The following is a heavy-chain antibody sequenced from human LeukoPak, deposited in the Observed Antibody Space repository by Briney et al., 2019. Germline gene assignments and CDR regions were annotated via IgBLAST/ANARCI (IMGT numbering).Heavy chain of an antibody. V-gene: IGHV1-8*01. CDR2: MNPNSGNT. J-gene: IGHJ4*02. D-gene: IGHD1-20*01. Sequence: ASVKVSCKASGYTFTSYDINWVRQATGQGLEWMGWMNPNSGNTSYAQKFQGRVTMTTNTSISTAYMELSSLRSEDTAVYYCARVPRITGTGPPRRFDYWGQGTLVTVSS. CDR3: ARVPRITGTGPPRRFDY. CDR1: GYTFTSYD.